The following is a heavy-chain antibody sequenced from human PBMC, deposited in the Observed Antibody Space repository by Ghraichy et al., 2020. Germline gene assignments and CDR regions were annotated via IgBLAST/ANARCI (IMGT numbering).Heavy chain of an antibody. V-gene: IGHV3-23*01. CDR3: AKGAAGYWYFDL. J-gene: IGHJ2*01. CDR1: GFTFSSYA. Sequence: GESLNISCAASGFTFSSYAMSWVRQAPGKGLEWVSAISGSGGSTYYADSVKGRFTISRDNSKNTLYLQMNSLRAEDTAVYYCAKGAAGYWYFDLWGRGTLVTVSS. CDR2: ISGSGGST. D-gene: IGHD6-13*01.